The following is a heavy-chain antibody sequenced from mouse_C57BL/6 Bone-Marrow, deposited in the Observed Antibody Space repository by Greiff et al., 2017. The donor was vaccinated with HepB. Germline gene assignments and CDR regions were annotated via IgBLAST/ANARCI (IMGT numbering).Heavy chain of an antibody. Sequence: VQLQQSGPVLVKPGASVKMSCKASGYTFTDYYMNWVKQSHGKSLEWIGVINPYNGGTSYNQKFKGKATLTVDKSSSTAYMELNSLTSEDSAVYYWAVLLRDYARDYWGQGTSVTVSS. D-gene: IGHD1-1*01. V-gene: IGHV1-19*01. CDR1: GYTFTDYY. CDR2: INPYNGGT. J-gene: IGHJ4*01. CDR3: AVLLRDYARDY.